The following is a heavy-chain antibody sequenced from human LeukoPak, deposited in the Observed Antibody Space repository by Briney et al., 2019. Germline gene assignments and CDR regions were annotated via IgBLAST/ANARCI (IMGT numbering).Heavy chain of an antibody. CDR1: GGSISSSSYY. CDR2: IYYSGST. D-gene: IGHD1-26*01. J-gene: IGHJ6*03. CDR3: ARVSSGSSYEPYYMDV. Sequence: SETLSLTCTVSGGSISSSSYYRGWIRQPPGKGLEWIGSIYYSGSTYYNPSLKSRVIISVATSKNQFSLKLSSVTAADTAVYFCARVSSGSSYEPYYMDVWGKGTTVTVSS. V-gene: IGHV4-39*07.